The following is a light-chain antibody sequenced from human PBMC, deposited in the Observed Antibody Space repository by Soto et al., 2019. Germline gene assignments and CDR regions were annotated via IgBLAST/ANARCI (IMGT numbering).Light chain of an antibody. CDR3: SSYTGTSTFV. V-gene: IGLV2-14*01. CDR1: SSDVGGYDY. CDR2: DVN. Sequence: QSVLTQPASVSGSPGQSITISCTGTSSDVGGYDYVSWYQQLPGKAPKLKIYDVNNRPSGVSNRFTGSKSGNTASLTISGLQAEDEADYYCSSYTGTSTFVFGGGTKVTVL. J-gene: IGLJ1*01.